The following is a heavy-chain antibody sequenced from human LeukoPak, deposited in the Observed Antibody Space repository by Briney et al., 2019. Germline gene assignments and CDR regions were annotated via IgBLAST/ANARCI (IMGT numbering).Heavy chain of an antibody. CDR3: AVFGRYCSSTSCYNVVDY. CDR1: GYTFTVYY. CDR2: INPNSGGT. V-gene: IGHV1-2*02. J-gene: IGHJ4*02. D-gene: IGHD2-2*02. Sequence: ASVKVSCKASGYTFTVYYMHWVRQAPGQGLEWMGWINPNSGGTNYAQKFQGRVTMTRDTSISTAYMELSRLRSDDTAVYYCAVFGRYCSSTSCYNVVDYWGQGTLVTVSS.